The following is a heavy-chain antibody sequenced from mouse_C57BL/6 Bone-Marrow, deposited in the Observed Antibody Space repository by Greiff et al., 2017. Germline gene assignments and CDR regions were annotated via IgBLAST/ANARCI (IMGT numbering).Heavy chain of an antibody. Sequence: VQLQQPGAELVRPGTSVKLSCKASGYTFTSYWMHWVQQTPGQGLEWIGVIDPSDSYTNYNQKVKGKATLTVDTSSSTAYMQLSRLNSEDSAVYYCARALSSYPDYFDYWGQGTTLTVSS. V-gene: IGHV1-59*01. J-gene: IGHJ2*01. CDR2: IDPSDSYT. D-gene: IGHD1-1*01. CDR3: ARALSSYPDYFDY. CDR1: GYTFTSYW.